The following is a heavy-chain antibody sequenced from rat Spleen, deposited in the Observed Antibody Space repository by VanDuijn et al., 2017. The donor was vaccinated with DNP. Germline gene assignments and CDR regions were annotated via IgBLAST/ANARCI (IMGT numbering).Heavy chain of an antibody. D-gene: IGHD5-1*01. J-gene: IGHJ1*01. Sequence: EVQLVESGGGLVQPGRSLKLSCVASGFTFSDYYMAWIRQVPGKGMEWVASITSSGGSTYYPDSVKGPFTISSDNAKNTLYLQMNSLRSEDTSTYYCARGSGTYYWYFDFWCPGTMVTVSS. CDR1: GFTFSDYY. CDR2: ITSSGGST. CDR3: ARGSGTYYWYFDF. V-gene: IGHV5-25*01.